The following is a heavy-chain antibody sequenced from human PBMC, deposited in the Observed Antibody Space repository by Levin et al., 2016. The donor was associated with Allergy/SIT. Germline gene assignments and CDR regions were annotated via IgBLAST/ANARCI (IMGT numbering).Heavy chain of an antibody. D-gene: IGHD4-17*01. CDR3: KTGDYQNSNGMDV. CDR1: GFIFSDYT. V-gene: IGHV3-48*01. J-gene: IGHJ6*02. Sequence: GGSLRLSCAASGFIFSDYTMVWVRQAPGKGLEWVAYISKSSSTIHHADSVKGRFTVSRDNAKNSLYLQMNSLRADDTAVYYCKTGDYQNSNGMDVRGQGITVTVSS. CDR2: ISKSSSTI.